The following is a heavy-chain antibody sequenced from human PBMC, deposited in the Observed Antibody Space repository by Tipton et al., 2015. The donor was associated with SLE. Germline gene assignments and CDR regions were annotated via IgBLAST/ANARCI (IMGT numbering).Heavy chain of an antibody. CDR2: IYYSGST. CDR1: GGSISSYY. V-gene: IGHV4-59*08. D-gene: IGHD1-1*01. CDR3: ARHGAVLGWFDP. J-gene: IGHJ5*02. Sequence: TLSLTCTASGGSISSYYWSWIRQPPGKGLEWIGYIYYSGSTNYNPSLKSRVTISVDTSKNQFSLKLSSVTAADTAVYYCARHGAVLGWFDPWGQGTLVTVSS.